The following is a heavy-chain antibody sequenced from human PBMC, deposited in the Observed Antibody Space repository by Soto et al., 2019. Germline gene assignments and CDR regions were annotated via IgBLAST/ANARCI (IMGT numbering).Heavy chain of an antibody. CDR2: ISGSGGST. CDR1: GCTFINHA. Sequence: GRPLRLSYAASGCTFINHAMSWVRQDQGKGLEWVLAISGSGGSTHYADSVKGRFTISRDNSKNTLYLQMNSLRAEDTAVYYCAKDSTRPGAARPQNWDFDLWGRGTLVTVSS. D-gene: IGHD6-6*01. CDR3: AKDSTRPGAARPQNWDFDL. V-gene: IGHV3-23*01. J-gene: IGHJ2*01.